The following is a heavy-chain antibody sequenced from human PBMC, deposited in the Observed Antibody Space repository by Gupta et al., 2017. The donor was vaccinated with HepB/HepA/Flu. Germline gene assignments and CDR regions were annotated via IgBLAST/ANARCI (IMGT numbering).Heavy chain of an antibody. V-gene: IGHV1-2*04. CDR3: ARDTYYYDSSGFTQGAFDI. CDR1: GYTFNGYY. D-gene: IGHD3-22*01. Sequence: QVQLVQSGAEVKKPGASVKVSCKASGYTFNGYYMHWVRQAPGQGLEWMGWINPNSGGTNYAQKFQGWVTMTRDTSISTAYMELSRLRSDDTAVYYCARDTYYYDSSGFTQGAFDIWCQGTMVTVSS. CDR2: INPNSGGT. J-gene: IGHJ3*02.